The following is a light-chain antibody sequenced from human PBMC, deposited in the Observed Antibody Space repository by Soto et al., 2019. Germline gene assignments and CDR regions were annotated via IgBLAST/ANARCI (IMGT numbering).Light chain of an antibody. CDR1: SSNIGSNE. CDR3: ATWDDSLSGVV. V-gene: IGLV1-47*01. CDR2: MNN. Sequence: QSVLTQPPSTSGTPGQRVTISCSGSSSNIGSNEVYWYHQLPGTAPKVLMYMNNERPSGVPDRFSGSKSGTSASLAISGLRSEDEADYYCATWDDSLSGVVFGGGTKVPS. J-gene: IGLJ2*01.